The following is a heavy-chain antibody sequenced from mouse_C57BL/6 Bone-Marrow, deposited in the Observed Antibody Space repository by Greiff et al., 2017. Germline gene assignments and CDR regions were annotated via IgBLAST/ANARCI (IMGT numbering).Heavy chain of an antibody. CDR3: ERTYGSAWFAY. V-gene: IGHV1-69*01. Sequence: QVQLQQPGAELVMPGASVKLSCKASGYTFTSYWMHWVKQRPGQGLEWIGEIDPSDSYTNYNQKFKGKSTLTVDKSSSTAYMQLSSLTSEDSAVYYCERTYGSAWFAYWGQGTLVTVSA. D-gene: IGHD1-2*01. CDR2: IDPSDSYT. J-gene: IGHJ3*01. CDR1: GYTFTSYW.